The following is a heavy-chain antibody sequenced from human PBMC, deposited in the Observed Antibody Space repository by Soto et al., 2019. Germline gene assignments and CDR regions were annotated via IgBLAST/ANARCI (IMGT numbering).Heavy chain of an antibody. CDR1: GFTFSTYA. Sequence: PGGSLRLSCAASGFTFSTYAMSWVRQAPGKGLEWVSAINDDGTYTYYADSVKGRFTISRDNSESMLYLQMSSLRSEDTAVYYCAKGIYSQYLQKSDYYVMGGRRQGPTVPASS. J-gene: IGHJ6*01. CDR2: INDDGTYT. D-gene: IGHD4-4*01. V-gene: IGHV3-23*01. CDR3: AKGIYSQYLQKSDYYVMGG.